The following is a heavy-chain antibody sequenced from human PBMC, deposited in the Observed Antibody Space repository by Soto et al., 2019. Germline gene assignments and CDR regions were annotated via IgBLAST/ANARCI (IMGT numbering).Heavy chain of an antibody. Sequence: QVQLVQSGAEVKKPGSSVKVSCKASGGTFSSYAISWVRQAPGQGLEWMGGIIPIFGTANYAQKFQGRVTITADESTSTAYMELSSLRSEDTAVYYCARAKVVGATTPDYGMDVWGQGTTVTVSS. J-gene: IGHJ6*02. CDR3: ARAKVVGATTPDYGMDV. V-gene: IGHV1-69*01. CDR1: GGTFSSYA. CDR2: IIPIFGTA. D-gene: IGHD1-26*01.